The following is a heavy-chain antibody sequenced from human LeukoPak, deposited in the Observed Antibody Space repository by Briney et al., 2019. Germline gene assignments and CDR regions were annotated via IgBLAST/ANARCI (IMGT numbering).Heavy chain of an antibody. Sequence: SETLSLTCTVSGGSISSGSYYWSWIRQPAGKGLEWIGRIYTSGSTNYNPSLKSRVTISVDTSKNQFSLKLSSVTAADTAVYYWARVGGSSYRGGGYYFDYWGQGTLVTVSS. J-gene: IGHJ4*02. CDR3: ARVGGSSYRGGGYYFDY. CDR2: IYTSGST. D-gene: IGHD6-13*01. V-gene: IGHV4-61*02. CDR1: GGSISSGSYY.